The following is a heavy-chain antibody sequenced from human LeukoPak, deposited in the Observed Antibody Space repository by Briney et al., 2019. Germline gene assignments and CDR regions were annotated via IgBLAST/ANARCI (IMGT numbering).Heavy chain of an antibody. CDR2: PYYSRST. CDR1: GGSISSYY. D-gene: IGHD4-17*01. Sequence: PSENLSFNCTVSGGSISSYYWGWLRQPPGKELMGFGNPYYSRSTYSNPFHKSRVTISVDTSKNQFSLKLSSVTAADTAVYYCAAHGDSATFDYWGQGTLVTVSS. J-gene: IGHJ4*02. V-gene: IGHV4-59*01. CDR3: AAHGDSATFDY.